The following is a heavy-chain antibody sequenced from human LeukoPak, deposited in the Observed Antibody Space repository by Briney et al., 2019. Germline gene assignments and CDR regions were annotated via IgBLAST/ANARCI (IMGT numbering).Heavy chain of an antibody. CDR1: GGSISSSSYY. V-gene: IGHV4-39*07. CDR2: IDYSGST. CDR3: ARDLSPYGSGAY. J-gene: IGHJ4*02. D-gene: IGHD3-10*01. Sequence: SETLSLTCTVSGGSISSSSYYWGWIRQPPGKGLEWIGSIDYSGSTYYNPSLNSRITISVDTSNNQFSHKLSSMTDAATAFYYCARDLSPYGSGAYWGQGTLVTVSS.